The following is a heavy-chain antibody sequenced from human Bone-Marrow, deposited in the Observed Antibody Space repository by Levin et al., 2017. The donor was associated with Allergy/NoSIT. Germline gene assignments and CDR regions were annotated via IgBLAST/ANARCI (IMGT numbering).Heavy chain of an antibody. J-gene: IGHJ5*02. CDR2: IYYSGST. V-gene: IGHV4-39*01. CDR1: GGFFSSSGHY. D-gene: IGHD3-10*01. Sequence: PSETLSLTCSVSGGFFSSSGHYWAWIRQPPGKGLEWIGSIYYSGSTYSNPSFKSRVTMYGDTSKNQFSLRLSSVTAADTAVYYCARQEMRGSGTYVRPPPPHNCFGPWGQGILVIVSS. CDR3: ARQEMRGSGTYVRPPPPHNCFGP.